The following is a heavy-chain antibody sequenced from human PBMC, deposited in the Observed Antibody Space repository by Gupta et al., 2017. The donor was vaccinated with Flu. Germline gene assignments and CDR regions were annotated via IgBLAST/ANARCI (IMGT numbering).Heavy chain of an antibody. J-gene: IGHJ4*02. V-gene: IGHV4-59*08. Sequence: QVQLQESGPGLVKPSETLSLTCTVSGGSISSYYWSWIRQPPGKGLEWIGYIYYSGSTNYNPSLKSRVTISVDTSKNQFSLKLSSVTAADTAVYYCARLEIAAAGTLPKKYYFDYWGQGTLVTVSS. CDR1: GGSISSYY. D-gene: IGHD6-13*01. CDR3: ARLEIAAAGTLPKKYYFDY. CDR2: IYYSGST.